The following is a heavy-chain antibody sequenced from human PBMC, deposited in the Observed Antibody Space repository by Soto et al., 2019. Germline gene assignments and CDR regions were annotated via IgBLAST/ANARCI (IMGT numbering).Heavy chain of an antibody. CDR2: IVVGSGNT. CDR3: AALVHLIVGATNDY. V-gene: IGHV1-58*01. J-gene: IGHJ4*02. CDR1: GFTFTSSA. D-gene: IGHD1-26*01. Sequence: QMQLVQSGPEVKKPGTSVKVSCKASGFTFTSSAVQWVRQARGQRLEWIGWIVVGSGNTNYAQKFQERVTITRDMSTSTAYMELSSLRSEDTAVYYCAALVHLIVGATNDYWGQGTLVTVSS.